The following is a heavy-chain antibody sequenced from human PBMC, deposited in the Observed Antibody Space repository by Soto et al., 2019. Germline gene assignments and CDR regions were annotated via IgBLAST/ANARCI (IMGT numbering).Heavy chain of an antibody. CDR3: AKGSSGWYERFDY. J-gene: IGHJ4*02. D-gene: IGHD6-19*01. CDR2: ISGSGGST. CDR1: GFTFSSYA. Sequence: LRLSCAASGFTFSSYAVSWVRQAPGKGLEWVSAISGSGGSTYYADSVKGRFTISRDNSKNTLYLQMNSLRAEDTAVYYCAKGSSGWYERFDYWGQGTLVTVSS. V-gene: IGHV3-23*01.